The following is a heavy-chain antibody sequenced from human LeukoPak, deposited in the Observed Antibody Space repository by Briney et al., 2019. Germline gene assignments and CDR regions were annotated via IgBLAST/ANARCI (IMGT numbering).Heavy chain of an antibody. CDR1: GYSISSGYY. Sequence: PSETLSLTCTVSGYSISSGYYWGWIRQPPGKGLEGIGSIYHCGSTYYTQSLKSRVTISVDTSKNQFSLKLSSVTAADTAVYYCASAPSYNYYDSSGFYDGLGVYDYWGQGTLVTVSS. CDR2: IYHCGST. CDR3: ASAPSYNYYDSSGFYDGLGVYDY. V-gene: IGHV4-38-2*02. J-gene: IGHJ4*02. D-gene: IGHD3-22*01.